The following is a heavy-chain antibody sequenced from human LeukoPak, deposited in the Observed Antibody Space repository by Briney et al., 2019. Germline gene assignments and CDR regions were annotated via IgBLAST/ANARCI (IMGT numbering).Heavy chain of an antibody. Sequence: SETLSLTCTVSGGSISSYYWSWIRQPPGKGLEWIGYIYYSGSTNYNPSLKSRVTISVDTSKNRFSLKLSSVTAADTAVYYCARGYYYEGLDYWGQGTLVTVSS. CDR3: ARGYYYEGLDY. J-gene: IGHJ4*02. CDR2: IYYSGST. D-gene: IGHD3-22*01. CDR1: GGSISSYY. V-gene: IGHV4-59*01.